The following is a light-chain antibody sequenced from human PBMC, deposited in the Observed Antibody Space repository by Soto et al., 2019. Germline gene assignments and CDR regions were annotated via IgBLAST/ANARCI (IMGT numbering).Light chain of an antibody. J-gene: IGKJ5*01. Sequence: ELVLTQTPGTLSLSPGDRAPLSCRASKSVSSTYLAWYQQRPGQAPRLLIYSSSSRASGIPDRLSGCGSGTHFALAISRLEPGDFAVYYCQHFGGTTFTFGQGTRLEIK. CDR2: SSS. CDR1: KSVSSTY. V-gene: IGKV3-20*01. CDR3: QHFGGTTFT.